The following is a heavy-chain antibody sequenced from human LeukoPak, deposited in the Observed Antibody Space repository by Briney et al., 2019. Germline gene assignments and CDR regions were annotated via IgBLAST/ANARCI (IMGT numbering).Heavy chain of an antibody. Sequence: GGSLRLSCAASGFTFSGSAMHWVRQASWKGLEWVGRIRSKANSYATAYAASVKGRFTISRDDSKNTAYLQMNSLKTEDTAVYYCTRHDHDSSPYARYYYYGMDVWGQGTTVTVSS. V-gene: IGHV3-73*01. CDR3: TRHDHDSSPYARYYYYGMDV. D-gene: IGHD3-22*01. CDR1: GFTFSGSA. J-gene: IGHJ6*02. CDR2: IRSKANSYAT.